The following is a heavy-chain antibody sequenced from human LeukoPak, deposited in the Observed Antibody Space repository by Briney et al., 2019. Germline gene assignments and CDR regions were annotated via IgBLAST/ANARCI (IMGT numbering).Heavy chain of an antibody. V-gene: IGHV3-53*01. J-gene: IGHJ4*02. CDR2: IYSDGST. Sequence: GGALRLSCVASGFTVSSNHMSWVRQAPGKGLEWASVIYSDGSTDYADSVKGRFTISRDNLKNTLYLQMNSLRAEDTAVYYCARGPAGYNWGQGTLVTFSS. CDR3: ARGPAGYN. CDR1: GFTVSSNH. D-gene: IGHD1-1*01.